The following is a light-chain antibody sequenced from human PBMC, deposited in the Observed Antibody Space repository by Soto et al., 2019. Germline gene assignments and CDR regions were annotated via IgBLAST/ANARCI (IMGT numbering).Light chain of an antibody. Sequence: QSALTQPASVSGSPGQSITISCTGTSSDVGGYKYVSWYQHHPGKAPKLMIYEASNRPSGVSNRFSGSKSSNTASLTISGLQAEDEADYYCSSYTGVKTVIFGGGTKLTVL. J-gene: IGLJ2*01. CDR2: EAS. CDR3: SSYTGVKTVI. V-gene: IGLV2-14*01. CDR1: SSDVGGYKY.